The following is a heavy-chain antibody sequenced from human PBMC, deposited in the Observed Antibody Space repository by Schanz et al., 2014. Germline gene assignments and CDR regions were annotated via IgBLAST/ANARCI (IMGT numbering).Heavy chain of an antibody. D-gene: IGHD2-2*01. J-gene: IGHJ4*02. Sequence: QVQLVQSGAEVKKPGPSVKVSCKASGGTFSSFGINWVRQAPGQGLEWMGRIIPSLGLAKYEQKFQDKVTITADTSTTTAYMELSGLRSEDTAVYYCARAPTAYCSDTSCLGTPFDYWGQGTLVTVSS. CDR1: GGTFSSFG. CDR2: IIPSLGLA. V-gene: IGHV1-69*02. CDR3: ARAPTAYCSDTSCLGTPFDY.